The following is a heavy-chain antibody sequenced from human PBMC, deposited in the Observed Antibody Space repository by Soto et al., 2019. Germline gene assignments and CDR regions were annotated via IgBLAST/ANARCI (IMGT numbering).Heavy chain of an antibody. Sequence: ASVKVSCKASGYTFTSYYMHWVRQAPGQGLEWMGIINPSGASTSYAQKFQGRVTMTRETSTSTVYMELSSLRSEDTAVYYSASNVRASDAFDIWGHGTMVTVSS. CDR1: GYTFTSYY. D-gene: IGHD3-10*02. V-gene: IGHV1-46*01. J-gene: IGHJ3*02. CDR3: ASNVRASDAFDI. CDR2: INPSGAST.